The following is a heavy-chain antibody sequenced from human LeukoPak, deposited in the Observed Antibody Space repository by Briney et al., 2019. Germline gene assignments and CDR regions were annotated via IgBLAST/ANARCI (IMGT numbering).Heavy chain of an antibody. CDR2: IIPIFGTA. D-gene: IGHD3-22*01. J-gene: IGHJ4*02. Sequence: SVKVSCKASGGTFSSYAISWVRQAPGQGLEWMGRIIPIFGTANYAQKFQSRVTITTDESTSTAYMELSSLRSEDTAVYYCARESSYYYDSSGYPAHWGQGTLVTVSS. V-gene: IGHV1-69*05. CDR1: GGTFSSYA. CDR3: ARESSYYYDSSGYPAH.